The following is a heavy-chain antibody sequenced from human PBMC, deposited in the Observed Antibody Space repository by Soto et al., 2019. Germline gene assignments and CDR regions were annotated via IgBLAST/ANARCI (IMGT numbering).Heavy chain of an antibody. Sequence: ASVKVSCKASGYTFTSYGISWVRQAPGQGLEWMGWISAYNGNTNYAQKLQGRVTMTTDTSTSTAYMELRSLRSDDTAVYYCARDVPDYYDSSGYHGGDYSGQGTLVTVSS. V-gene: IGHV1-18*01. J-gene: IGHJ4*02. CDR3: ARDVPDYYDSSGYHGGDY. CDR2: ISAYNGNT. D-gene: IGHD3-22*01. CDR1: GYTFTSYG.